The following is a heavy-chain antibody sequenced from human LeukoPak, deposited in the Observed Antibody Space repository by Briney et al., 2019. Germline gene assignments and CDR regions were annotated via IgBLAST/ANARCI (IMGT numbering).Heavy chain of an antibody. J-gene: IGHJ6*03. CDR1: GYTFTGYY. CDR2: INTNSGGT. CDR3: AREYYSRPSVQWLENYYYYYMDV. V-gene: IGHV1-2*02. D-gene: IGHD6-19*01. Sequence: GASVKVSCKASGYTFTGYYMHWVRQAPGQGLEWMGWINTNSGGTNYAQKFQGRVTMTRDTSISTAYMELSRLTSDATAVYYCAREYYSRPSVQWLENYYYYYMDVWGKGTTVTVSS.